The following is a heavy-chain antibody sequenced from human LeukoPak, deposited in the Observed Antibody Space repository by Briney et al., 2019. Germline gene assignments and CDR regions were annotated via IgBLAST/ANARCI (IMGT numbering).Heavy chain of an antibody. V-gene: IGHV4-34*01. CDR2: ITYDGST. J-gene: IGHJ4*02. D-gene: IGHD3-3*01. Sequence: SSETLSLTCAVFGGSFDGYYWSWIRQPPGKGLEWIGEITYDGSTNYNPSLKSRVTISVDTSKIQFSLNLSSVTAADTAIYYCARGLASGYPPIPFDYWGQGTQVTVSS. CDR3: ARGLASGYPPIPFDY. CDR1: GGSFDGYY.